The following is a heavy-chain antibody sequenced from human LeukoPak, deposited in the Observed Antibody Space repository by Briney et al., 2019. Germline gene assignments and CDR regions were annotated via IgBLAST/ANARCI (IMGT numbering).Heavy chain of an antibody. CDR1: GFTFSSYA. V-gene: IGHV3-21*01. CDR3: ACSDTGYSSAWSYSPLPK. J-gene: IGHJ4*02. Sequence: PGGSLRLSCAASGFTFSSYAMHWVRQAPGKGLEWVSAISSSSSYIYYADSVKGRFTNSRDNAKNSLYLQMNSQRAEDTAVYYCACSDTGYSSAWSYSPLPKWGQGTLVTVSS. CDR2: ISSSSSYI. D-gene: IGHD6-19*01.